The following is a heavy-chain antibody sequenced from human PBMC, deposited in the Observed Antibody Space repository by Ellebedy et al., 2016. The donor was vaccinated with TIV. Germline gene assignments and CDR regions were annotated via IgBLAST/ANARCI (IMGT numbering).Heavy chain of an antibody. V-gene: IGHV3-7*01. CDR2: IKPDGSQK. CDR3: ARDFDY. J-gene: IGHJ4*02. CDR1: GFSISSHR. Sequence: PGGSLRLSCAASGFSISSHRMYWVRQAAGKGLEWVANIKPDGSQKNYVDSVKGRFTISRDNAKNSLYLQMNSLRVEDTAVYYCARDFDYWGQGTLVTVSS.